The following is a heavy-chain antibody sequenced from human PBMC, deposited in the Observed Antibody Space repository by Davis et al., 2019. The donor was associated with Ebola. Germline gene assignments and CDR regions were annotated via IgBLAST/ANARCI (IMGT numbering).Heavy chain of an antibody. Sequence: SVKVSCKASGGTFSSYAISWVRQAPGQGLEWMGRIIPILGIANYAQKLQGRVTMTTDTSTSTAYMELRSLRSDDTAVYYCARSITIFGVVIGFDYWGQGTLVTVSS. V-gene: IGHV1-69*04. CDR1: GGTFSSYA. D-gene: IGHD3-3*01. CDR2: IIPILGIA. CDR3: ARSITIFGVVIGFDY. J-gene: IGHJ4*02.